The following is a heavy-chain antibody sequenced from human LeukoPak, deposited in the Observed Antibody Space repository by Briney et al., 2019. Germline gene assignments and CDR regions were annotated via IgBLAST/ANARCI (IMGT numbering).Heavy chain of an antibody. D-gene: IGHD5-12*01. CDR3: ARDMWEYSGSDY. Sequence: SETLSLTCSVSGGSISNYYWSWIRQPAGKGLEWIGRIYTTGSTNYNPSLKSRVTMSVDTSKNQFYLKLSSVTAADTAVYYCARDMWEYSGSDYWGQGTLVTVSS. CDR2: IYTTGST. J-gene: IGHJ4*02. CDR1: GGSISNYY. V-gene: IGHV4-4*07.